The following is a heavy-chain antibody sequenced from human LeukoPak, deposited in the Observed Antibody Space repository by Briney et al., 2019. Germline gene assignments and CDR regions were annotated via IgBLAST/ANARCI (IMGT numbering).Heavy chain of an antibody. J-gene: IGHJ1*01. Sequence: PGGSLRLSRAASRFTFRSYAMSWVRQAPGKGREWGSAISGSGGSTYYADSVKGRFTISRDNSKNTLYLQMNSLRAEDTAVYYCAKLYYYGSGSRIGWYFQHWGQGTLVTVSS. D-gene: IGHD3-10*01. CDR3: AKLYYYGSGSRIGWYFQH. CDR2: ISGSGGST. V-gene: IGHV3-23*01. CDR1: RFTFRSYA.